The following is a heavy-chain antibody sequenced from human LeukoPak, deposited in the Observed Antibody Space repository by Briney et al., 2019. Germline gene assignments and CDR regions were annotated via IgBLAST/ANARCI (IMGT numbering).Heavy chain of an antibody. CDR1: GFTFDDSG. Sequence: GGSLRLSCAASGFTFDDSGMSWIRQAPGKGLEWVSGINWNGDNTGYADSVKGRFTISRDNAKNSLYLQMNSLRAEDTAFYYCAREVPLDYGDFSYFDYWGQGTLVTVSS. CDR3: AREVPLDYGDFSYFDY. CDR2: INWNGDNT. D-gene: IGHD4-17*01. J-gene: IGHJ4*02. V-gene: IGHV3-20*04.